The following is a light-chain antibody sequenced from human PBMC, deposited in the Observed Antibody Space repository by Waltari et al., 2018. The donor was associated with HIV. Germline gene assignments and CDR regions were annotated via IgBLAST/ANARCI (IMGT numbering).Light chain of an antibody. CDR1: QSVSSY. J-gene: IGKJ1*01. Sequence: DIVLTQSPATLSLSPGERATLSCRASQSVSSYLAWYQQKPGQAPRLLIYEASNRATGIPARFSGSGSGTDFTLTISSLEPEDFAVYYCQQHDIYTWTFGPGTRVDIK. V-gene: IGKV3-11*01. CDR2: EAS. CDR3: QQHDIYTWT.